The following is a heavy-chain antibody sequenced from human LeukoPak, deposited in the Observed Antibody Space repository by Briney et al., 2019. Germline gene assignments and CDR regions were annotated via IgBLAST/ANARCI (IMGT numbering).Heavy chain of an antibody. CDR2: ISYDGSDK. J-gene: IGHJ5*02. V-gene: IGHV3-30*18. CDR1: GFTFSSYG. Sequence: GGSLRLSCAASGFTFSSYGMHWVRQAPGKGLEWVAVISYDGSDKSYADSVKGRFTISRDNSKNTLSLQMNSLRAEDTAVYYCAKDTSSWCNWFDPWGQGTLVTVSS. CDR3: AKDTSSWCNWFDP. D-gene: IGHD6-13*01.